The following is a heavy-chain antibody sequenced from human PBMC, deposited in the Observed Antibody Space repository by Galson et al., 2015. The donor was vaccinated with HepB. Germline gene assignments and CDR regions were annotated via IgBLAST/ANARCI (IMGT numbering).Heavy chain of an antibody. D-gene: IGHD4-17*01. V-gene: IGHV1-18*01. CDR3: ARAPLGDYGDYVFDY. CDR2: ISAYNGNT. CDR1: GYTFTSYG. J-gene: IGHJ4*02. Sequence: SVKVSCKASGYTFTSYGISWVRQAPGQGLEWMGWISAYNGNTNYAQKLQGRVTMTTDTSTSTAYMELRSLRSDDTAVYYCARAPLGDYGDYVFDYWGRGTLVTVSS.